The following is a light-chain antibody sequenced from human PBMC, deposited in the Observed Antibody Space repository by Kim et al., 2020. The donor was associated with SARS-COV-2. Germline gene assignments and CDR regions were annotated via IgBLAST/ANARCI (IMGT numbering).Light chain of an antibody. CDR3: QAWDSTVV. V-gene: IGLV3-1*01. Sequence: ELTQPPSVSVSPGQTASITCSGDKLGDKYACWYQQKPGQSPVLVIYQDSKRPSGIPERFSGSNSGNTATLTISGTQAMDEADYYCQAWDSTVVFGGGT. CDR2: QDS. CDR1: KLGDKY. J-gene: IGLJ2*01.